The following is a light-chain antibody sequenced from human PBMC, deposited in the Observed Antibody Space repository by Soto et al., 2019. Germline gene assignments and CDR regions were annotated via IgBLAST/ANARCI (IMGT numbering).Light chain of an antibody. J-gene: IGKJ2*01. Sequence: EIVLTQSPGTLSLSPGGRATLSCRASQSVSSSYLAWYQQKPGQAPRLLIYGASSRATGIPDRFSGSGSGTDFTLTISRLEPEDFAVYYCQQYGSSPYTFGQGTKLEIK. CDR3: QQYGSSPYT. CDR1: QSVSSSY. CDR2: GAS. V-gene: IGKV3-20*01.